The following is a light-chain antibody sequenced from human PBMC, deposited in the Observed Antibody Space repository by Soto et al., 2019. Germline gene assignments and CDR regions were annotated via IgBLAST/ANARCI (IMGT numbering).Light chain of an antibody. Sequence: GDRVTITCRASQSVSDWLAWYQQKPGKAPNLLIYSAFSLESGVPSRFSGSGSGTDYTLTISSLQPEDFATYFCQQSYSRPRTFGQGTKVDIK. V-gene: IGKV1-39*01. J-gene: IGKJ1*01. CDR3: QQSYSRPRT. CDR1: QSVSDW. CDR2: SAF.